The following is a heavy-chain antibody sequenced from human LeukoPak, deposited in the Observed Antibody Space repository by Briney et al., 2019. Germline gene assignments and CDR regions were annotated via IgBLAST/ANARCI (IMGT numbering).Heavy chain of an antibody. CDR3: AGWLQSSITFDY. CDR2: INHSEST. J-gene: IGHJ4*02. V-gene: IGHV4-34*01. Sequence: SETLSLTCAVYGGSFSGYYWSWIRQPPGKGLEWIGEINHSESTNYNPSLKSRVTISVDTSKNQFSLKLSSVTAADTAVYYCAGWLQSSITFDYWGQGTLVTVSS. CDR1: GGSFSGYY. D-gene: IGHD5-24*01.